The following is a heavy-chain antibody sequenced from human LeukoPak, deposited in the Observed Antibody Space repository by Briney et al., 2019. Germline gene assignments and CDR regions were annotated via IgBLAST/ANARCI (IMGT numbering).Heavy chain of an antibody. CDR3: ARRPFGYYYDSSGYYFDY. CDR1: GYSFTSYW. J-gene: IGHJ4*02. V-gene: IGHV5-51*01. D-gene: IGHD3-22*01. CDR2: IYPGDSDT. Sequence: EESLKISCKGSGYSFTSYWIGWVRQMPGKGLEWMGIIYPGDSDTRYSPSFQGQVTISADKSISTAYLQWSSLKASDTAMYYCARRPFGYYYDSSGYYFDYWGQGTLVTVSS.